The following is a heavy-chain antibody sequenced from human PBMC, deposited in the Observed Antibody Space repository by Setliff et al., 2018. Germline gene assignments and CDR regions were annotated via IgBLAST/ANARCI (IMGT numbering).Heavy chain of an antibody. J-gene: IGHJ3*02. CDR1: GYTFTSYG. CDR3: ATNSGGNTIDAFDI. Sequence: VASVKVSCKASGYTFTSYGISWVRQAPGQGLEWMGWISAYNGNTNYAQKFQGRVTMTEDTSTDTAYMELSSLRSEDTAVYYCATNSGGNTIDAFDIWGQGTMVTVSS. CDR2: ISAYNGNT. D-gene: IGHD2-15*01. V-gene: IGHV1-18*01.